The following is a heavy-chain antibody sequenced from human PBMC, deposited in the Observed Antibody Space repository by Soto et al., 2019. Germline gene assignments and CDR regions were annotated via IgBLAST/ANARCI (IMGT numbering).Heavy chain of an antibody. CDR2: IRYSGNT. CDR3: ARSNYGDYGAQPDH. D-gene: IGHD4-17*01. V-gene: IGHV4-31*03. J-gene: IGHJ4*02. Sequence: QVHLQESGPGLVKPAQTLSLTCTVSGASITDGAFYWNWVRQHPEKGPEWIGYIRYSGNTYYSPSLKRRVIISLDTCKNQFSLMLSSVTDADTAIYYCARSNYGDYGAQPDHWGQGTPVTVSS. CDR1: GASITDGAFY.